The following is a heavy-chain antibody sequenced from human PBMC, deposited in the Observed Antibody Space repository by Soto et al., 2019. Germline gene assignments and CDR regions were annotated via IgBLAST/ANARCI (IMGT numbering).Heavy chain of an antibody. D-gene: IGHD2-21*02. CDR3: IQSRCGGDCLQSYASHYYYGMDV. Sequence: SGPTLVNPTQTLTLNCTFSGFSLSTSGMGVSWIRQPPGKALEWLALIDWDDEKYYSTSLKTRLTISKDTSKNQVVLTMTNMDPVDTATYYCIQSRCGGDCLQSYASHYYYGMDVWGQGTTVTVSS. CDR1: GFSLSTSGMG. V-gene: IGHV2-70*12. CDR2: IDWDDEK. J-gene: IGHJ6*02.